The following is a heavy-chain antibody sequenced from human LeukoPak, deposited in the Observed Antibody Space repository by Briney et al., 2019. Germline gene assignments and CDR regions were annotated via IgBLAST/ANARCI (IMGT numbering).Heavy chain of an antibody. CDR2: IYYSGST. CDR1: GGSISSGAYY. CDR3: AREVTEDWFDP. J-gene: IGHJ5*02. Sequence: SQTLSLTCTVSGGSISSGAYYWNWIRQHPGKGLEWIGYIYYSGSTYYNPSLKSRVTMSVDTSKNQFSLKLSSVTAADTAVYYCAREVTEDWFDPWGQGTLVTVSS. V-gene: IGHV4-31*03. D-gene: IGHD4-23*01.